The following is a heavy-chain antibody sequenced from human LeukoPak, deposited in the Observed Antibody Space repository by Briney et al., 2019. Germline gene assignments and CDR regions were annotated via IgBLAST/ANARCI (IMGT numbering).Heavy chain of an antibody. CDR3: ARERRNSDLAFDI. D-gene: IGHD2-21*02. J-gene: IGHJ3*02. Sequence: SVKGRFTISRDYAKNSLYLQMNSLRDEDTAVYYCARERRNSDLAFDIWGRGTMVTVSS. V-gene: IGHV3-48*02.